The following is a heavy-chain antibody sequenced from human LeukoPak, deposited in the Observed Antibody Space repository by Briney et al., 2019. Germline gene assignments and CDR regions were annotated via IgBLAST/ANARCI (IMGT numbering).Heavy chain of an antibody. CDR1: GFXFSSYA. D-gene: IGHD6-6*01. CDR2: ISGSGGNT. V-gene: IGHV3-23*01. Sequence: PGGSLRLSCEPSGFXFSSYAISWVRQAPGMGLEWLSAISGSGGNTYYADSVKGRFTISRDNSQNTLSLQMNSLRAEDTAVYFCAKAGYRGSSVNYFDYWGQGTLVTVSS. CDR3: AKAGYRGSSVNYFDY. J-gene: IGHJ4*02.